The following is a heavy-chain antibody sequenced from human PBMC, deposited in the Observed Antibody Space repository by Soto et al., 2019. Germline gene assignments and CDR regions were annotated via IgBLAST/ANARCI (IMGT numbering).Heavy chain of an antibody. CDR2: IYWNDDK. CDR1: WFSLSTSGVG. Sequence: SGPTLVNPTQTLTLTCTFSWFSLSTSGVGVGWIRQPPGKALEWLALIYWNDDKRYSPSLKSRLTITKDTTKNQVVLTMTHKDPVDTATYYCAHRFLRPNWFDPWGQGPLVPV. D-gene: IGHD3-16*01. CDR3: AHRFLRPNWFDP. V-gene: IGHV2-5*01. J-gene: IGHJ5*02.